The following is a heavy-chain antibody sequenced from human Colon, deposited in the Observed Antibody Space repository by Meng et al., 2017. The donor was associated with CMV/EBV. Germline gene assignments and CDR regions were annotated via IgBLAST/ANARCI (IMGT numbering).Heavy chain of an antibody. J-gene: IGHJ4*02. V-gene: IGHV3-23*01. CDR3: AKGAEYSNFWTAPE. CDR1: GFIFSTYA. CDR2: ISGRGDNT. D-gene: IGHD3/OR15-3a*01. Sequence: GGSLRLSCAASGFIFSTYAMSWVRQAPGKGLEWVSGISGRGDNTYYADSVKGRFTISRDNSKNTLFLQVNALRVEDTAVYYCAKGAEYSNFWTAPEWGQGTLVTVSS.